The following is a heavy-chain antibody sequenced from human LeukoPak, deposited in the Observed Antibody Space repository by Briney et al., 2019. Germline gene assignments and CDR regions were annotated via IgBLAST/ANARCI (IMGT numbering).Heavy chain of an antibody. D-gene: IGHD6-13*01. J-gene: IGHJ4*02. V-gene: IGHV3-23*01. CDR1: GFTFSSYA. CDR2: ISGSGGNT. Sequence: GGSLRLSCAASGFTFSSYAMTWVRQAPGKGLEWASSISGSGGNTYYADSVKGRFTISRDNSKNTLYLQMNNVGAEDTALYYCAKCMAEPGTCYFDYWGQGTLVTVSS. CDR3: AKCMAEPGTCYFDY.